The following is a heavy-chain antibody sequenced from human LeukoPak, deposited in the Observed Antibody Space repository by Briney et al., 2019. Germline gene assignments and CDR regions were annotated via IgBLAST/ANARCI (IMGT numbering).Heavy chain of an antibody. J-gene: IGHJ6*03. V-gene: IGHV3-21*01. CDR3: ARDGGTVPVGMEGYYYYYMDV. CDR1: GFTFSTYT. Sequence: PGGSLRLSCAASGFTFSTYTMNWVRQAPGQGLEWVSSISRGGSYTYYADPVKGRFTISRDNAKNSLYLEMNTLRAEDTAVYYCARDGGTVPVGMEGYYYYYMDVWGKGTTVTVS. CDR2: ISRGGSYT. D-gene: IGHD2-2*01.